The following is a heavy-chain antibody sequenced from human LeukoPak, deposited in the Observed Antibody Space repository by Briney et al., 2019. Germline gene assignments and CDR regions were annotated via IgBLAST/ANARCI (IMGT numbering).Heavy chain of an antibody. J-gene: IGHJ4*02. Sequence: GSLRLSCAASGFTFSNYWMHWVRQAPGKGLVWVSRINSDGTSTTYADSVKGRFTISRDNAKNTLYLQMNSLRAEDTAVYYCARITGYTYGSGDYWGQGTLLTLSS. V-gene: IGHV3-74*01. D-gene: IGHD5-18*01. CDR3: ARITGYTYGSGDY. CDR1: GFTFSNYW. CDR2: INSDGTST.